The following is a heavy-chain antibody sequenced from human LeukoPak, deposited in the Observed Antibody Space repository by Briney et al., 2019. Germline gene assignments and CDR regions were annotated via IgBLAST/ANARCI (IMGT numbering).Heavy chain of an antibody. J-gene: IGHJ4*02. CDR1: GGSFSGYY. D-gene: IGHD1-7*01. CDR3: ARHRANWNYGFDY. V-gene: IGHV4-34*01. CDR2: INHSGST. Sequence: SETLSLTCAVYGGSFSGYYWSWIRQPPGKGLEWIGEINHSGSTNYNPSLKSRVTISVDTSKNQFSLKLTSLTAADTAVYYCARHRANWNYGFDYWGQGTLVTVSS.